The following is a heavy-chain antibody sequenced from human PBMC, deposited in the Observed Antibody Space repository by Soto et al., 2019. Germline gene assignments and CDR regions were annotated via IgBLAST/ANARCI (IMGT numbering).Heavy chain of an antibody. CDR1: GGSFSGYY. D-gene: IGHD3-3*01. CDR3: ARVIPDYDFWSGYFNWLGP. V-gene: IGHV4-34*01. J-gene: IGHJ5*02. CDR2: INHSGST. Sequence: SETLSLTCAVYGGSFSGYYWSWIRQPPGKGLEWIGEINHSGSTNYNPSLKSRVTISVDTSKNQFSLKLSSVTAADTAVYYCARVIPDYDFWSGYFNWLGPWGKGTLVTVPS.